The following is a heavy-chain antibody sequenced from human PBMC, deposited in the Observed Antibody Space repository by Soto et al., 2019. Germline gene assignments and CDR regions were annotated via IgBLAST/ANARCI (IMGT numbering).Heavy chain of an antibody. V-gene: IGHV1-69*13. D-gene: IGHD3-10*01. CDR3: ARDSAAMVRGVLITYYYYGLDV. CDR2: IIPIFGTA. J-gene: IGHJ6*02. Sequence: SVKVSCKASGGTFSSYAISWVRQAPGQGLEWMGGIIPIFGTANYAQKFQGRVTITADESTSTAYMELSSLRSEDTAVYYCARDSAAMVRGVLITYYYYGLDVWGQGTTVTVSS. CDR1: GGTFSSYA.